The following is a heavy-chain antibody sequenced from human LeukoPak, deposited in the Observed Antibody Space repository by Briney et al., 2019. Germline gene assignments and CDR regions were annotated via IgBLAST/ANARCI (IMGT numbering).Heavy chain of an antibody. D-gene: IGHD3-22*01. CDR3: AKSYYYDSSGYYPD. V-gene: IGHV3-23*01. Sequence: AGGSLRLSCGASGFTFSSNAMYWVRQAPGKGLEWVSAISDNGRSTYYADSVKGRFTISRDNSKNSLYLQMNSLRTEDTALYYCAKSYYYDSSGYYPDWGQGTLVTVPS. J-gene: IGHJ4*02. CDR2: ISDNGRST. CDR1: GFTFSSNA.